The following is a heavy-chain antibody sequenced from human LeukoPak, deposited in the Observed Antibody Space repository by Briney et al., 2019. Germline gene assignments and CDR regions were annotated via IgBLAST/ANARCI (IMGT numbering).Heavy chain of an antibody. Sequence: ASVKVSCKASGGTFSSYAISWVRQAPGQGLEWIAWIIPIFGTANYAQKVQGRVTITADESTSTAYMELSSLRSEDTAVYYCARTRIAARVAGVKRQYYFDYWGQGTLVTVSS. CDR3: ARTRIAARVAGVKRQYYFDY. D-gene: IGHD6-6*01. J-gene: IGHJ4*02. CDR1: GGTFSSYA. V-gene: IGHV1-69*13. CDR2: IIPIFGTA.